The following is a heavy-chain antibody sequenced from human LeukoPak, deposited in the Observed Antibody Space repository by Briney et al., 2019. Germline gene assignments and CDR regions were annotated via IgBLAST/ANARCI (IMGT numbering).Heavy chain of an antibody. D-gene: IGHD2-2*01. J-gene: IGHJ5*02. CDR3: ARAPSRNWFDP. CDR2: IYYSGST. CDR1: GGSISSYY. V-gene: IGHV4-59*01. Sequence: SETLSLTCTVSGGSISSYYWSWIRQPPGKGLEWIGYIYYSGSTNYNPSLKSRVTISVDTSKNQFSRKLSSVTAADTAVYYCARAPSRNWFDPWGQGTLVTVSS.